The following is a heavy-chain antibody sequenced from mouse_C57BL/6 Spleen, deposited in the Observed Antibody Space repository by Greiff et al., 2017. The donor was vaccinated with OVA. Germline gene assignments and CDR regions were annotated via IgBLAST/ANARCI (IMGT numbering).Heavy chain of an antibody. CDR3: ASYSNYRAWFAY. CDR2: INPSTGGT. Sequence: LVESGPELVKPGASVKISCKASGYSFTGYYMNWVKQSPEKSLEWIGEINPSTGGTTYNQKFKAKATLTVDKSSSTAYMQLKSLTSEDSAVYYCASYSNYRAWFAYWGQGTLVTVSA. CDR1: GYSFTGYY. J-gene: IGHJ3*01. V-gene: IGHV1-42*01. D-gene: IGHD2-5*01.